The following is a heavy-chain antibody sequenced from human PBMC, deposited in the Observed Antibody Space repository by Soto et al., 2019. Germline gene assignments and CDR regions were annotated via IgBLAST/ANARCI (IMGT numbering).Heavy chain of an antibody. CDR1: GFTVSTYS. J-gene: IGHJ6*03. Sequence: GGSLRLSCAASGFTVSTYSMNWVRQAPGKGLEWVSYISSSSGSVYYADSVKGRFTISRDNAKNSLYLQMNSLRAEDTAVYYCARSTTVTTSYYYYYYYMDVWGKGTTVTVSS. D-gene: IGHD4-17*01. CDR3: ARSTTVTTSYYYYYYYMDV. V-gene: IGHV3-48*01. CDR2: ISSSSGSV.